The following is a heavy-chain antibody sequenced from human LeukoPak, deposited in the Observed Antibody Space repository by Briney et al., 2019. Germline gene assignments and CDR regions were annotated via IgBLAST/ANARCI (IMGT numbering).Heavy chain of an antibody. CDR2: INPNTGGT. CDR1: GYTFTGYY. D-gene: IGHD5-24*01. Sequence: GASVKVSCKASGYTFTGYYIHWVRQAPGQGLEWMGWINPNTGGTNYAQNCQGRVTMTRDTSISTAYMEVSRLRSDDTAVYYCARAVGYTILPLSYWGQGSLVTVSS. J-gene: IGHJ4*02. CDR3: ARAVGYTILPLSY. V-gene: IGHV1-2*02.